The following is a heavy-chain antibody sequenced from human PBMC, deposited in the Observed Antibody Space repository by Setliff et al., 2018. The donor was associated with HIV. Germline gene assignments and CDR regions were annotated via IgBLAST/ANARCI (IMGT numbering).Heavy chain of an antibody. J-gene: IGHJ4*02. D-gene: IGHD5-12*01. CDR3: ARESRDIVATSPLDY. V-gene: IGHV1-2*06. Sequence: ASVKVSCKASGYTFTGYYIHWVRQAPGQGLEWMGRIITSSGGTKYAQKFQGRVTMTRDTSISTAYMELSRLISDDTAGYYCARESRDIVATSPLDYWGQGTLVTVSS. CDR2: IITSSGGT. CDR1: GYTFTGYY.